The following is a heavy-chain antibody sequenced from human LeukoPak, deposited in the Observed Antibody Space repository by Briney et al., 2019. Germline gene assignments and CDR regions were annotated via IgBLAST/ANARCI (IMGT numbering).Heavy chain of an antibody. CDR2: IKQDGSEK. Sequence: GGSLRLSCAASGFTFTSHWMSWVRQAPGKGLEWVANIKQDGSEKYYVDSVKGRFTFTRDNAKNSLYLQMNSLRAEDTAVYYCARDRSTTVSNTLGYFDYWGQGTLVTVSS. CDR3: ARDRSTTVSNTLGYFDY. D-gene: IGHD2/OR15-2a*01. V-gene: IGHV3-7*03. CDR1: GFTFTSHW. J-gene: IGHJ4*02.